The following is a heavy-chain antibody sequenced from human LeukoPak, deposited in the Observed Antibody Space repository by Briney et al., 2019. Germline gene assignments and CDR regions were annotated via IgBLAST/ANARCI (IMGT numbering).Heavy chain of an antibody. CDR3: ARQTRGRFDP. CDR1: GFTFSSYG. CDR2: IKQDGSEK. Sequence: GGSLRLSCAASGFTFSSYGMSWGRQAPGKGREWVANIKQDGSEKYYVESVRGRFTISRDNAKNSLYLQMNSLRAEDTAVYYCARQTRGRFDPWGQGTLVTVSS. J-gene: IGHJ5*02. V-gene: IGHV3-7*03. D-gene: IGHD3-16*01.